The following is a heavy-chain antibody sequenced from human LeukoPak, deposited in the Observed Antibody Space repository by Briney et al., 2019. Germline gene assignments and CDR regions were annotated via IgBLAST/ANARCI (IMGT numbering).Heavy chain of an antibody. CDR3: AREWSGFGELPDY. V-gene: IGHV3-7*01. CDR1: GFTFDDYW. J-gene: IGHJ4*02. CDR2: INQDGSEK. Sequence: PGGSLRLSCGASGFTFDDYWMSWVRQAPGQGLEWVANINQDGSEKYYLDSAKGRFTISRDNAKNTLYLQMNSLRVEDTAVYYCAREWSGFGELPDYWGQGTLVTVSS. D-gene: IGHD3-10*01.